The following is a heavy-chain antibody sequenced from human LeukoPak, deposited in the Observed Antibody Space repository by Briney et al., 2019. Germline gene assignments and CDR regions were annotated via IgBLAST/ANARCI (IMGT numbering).Heavy chain of an antibody. Sequence: GGSLRLSCAASGFTVSSNYMSWVRQAPGKGLEWVSVIYSGGSTYYADSVKGRFTISRDNSKNTLYLQMNSLRAGDTAVYYCAREGYSGYDYYFDYWGQGTLVTVSS. CDR3: AREGYSGYDYYFDY. D-gene: IGHD5-12*01. CDR1: GFTVSSNY. CDR2: IYSGGST. J-gene: IGHJ4*02. V-gene: IGHV3-53*01.